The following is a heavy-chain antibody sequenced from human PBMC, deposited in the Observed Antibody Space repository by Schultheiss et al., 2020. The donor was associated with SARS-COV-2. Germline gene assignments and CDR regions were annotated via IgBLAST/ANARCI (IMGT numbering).Heavy chain of an antibody. CDR1: GYSFTSYW. CDR3: ARQIAAASAFDP. J-gene: IGHJ5*02. Sequence: GGSLRLSCKGSGYSFTSYWIGWVRQMPGKGLEWMGIIYPGDSDTRYSPSYQGQVTISADKAISTAYLQWTSLKDSDTAMYYCARQIAAASAFDPWGQGTLVTVSS. D-gene: IGHD6-13*01. CDR2: IYPGDSDT. V-gene: IGHV5-51*01.